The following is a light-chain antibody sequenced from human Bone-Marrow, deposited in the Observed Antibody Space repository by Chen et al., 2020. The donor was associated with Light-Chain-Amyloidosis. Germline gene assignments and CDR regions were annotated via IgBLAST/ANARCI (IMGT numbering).Light chain of an antibody. V-gene: IGKV1-NL1*01. CDR3: QEYYDTPHT. CDR1: RIISNS. CDR2: AAS. Sequence: DIQMTQSPSSLSASVGDRVTITCRASRIISNSLVWYQQKPGNAPKLLLYAASRLESGVPSRFSGSGSGTDYTLTITSLEPEDFATYYCQEYYDTPHTFGQGTKLEIK. J-gene: IGKJ2*01.